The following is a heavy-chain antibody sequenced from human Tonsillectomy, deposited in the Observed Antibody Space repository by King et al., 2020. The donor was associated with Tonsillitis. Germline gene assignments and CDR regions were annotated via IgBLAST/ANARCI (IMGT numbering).Heavy chain of an antibody. CDR3: AKDMSSGWRRYFDR. Sequence: VQLVESGGGLVQPGRSLRLSCAASGFTFDDYAMHWVRQAPGKGLEWVSAISWNGGSILYADSVKGRFTISRDNAKNSLYLQMNSLKTEDTALYYCAKDMSSGWRRYFDRWGRGTLAT. J-gene: IGHJ2*01. D-gene: IGHD6-19*01. V-gene: IGHV3-9*01. CDR1: GFTFDDYA. CDR2: ISWNGGSI.